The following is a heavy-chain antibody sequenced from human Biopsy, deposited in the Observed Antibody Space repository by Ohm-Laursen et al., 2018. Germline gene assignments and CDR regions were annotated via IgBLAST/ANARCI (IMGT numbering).Heavy chain of an antibody. D-gene: IGHD3-16*01. CDR2: ISPVFGAV. Sequence: SVKVSCKASGGTFNNYAISWVRQAPGPGLEWMGGISPVFGAVKYAEKFRGRLTITAGESTGTAYMELNSLTSDDTAVSYCATDAVGGLAVFGGQGTLVTVSS. CDR1: GGTFNNYA. J-gene: IGHJ4*02. V-gene: IGHV1-69*13. CDR3: ATDAVGGLAVF.